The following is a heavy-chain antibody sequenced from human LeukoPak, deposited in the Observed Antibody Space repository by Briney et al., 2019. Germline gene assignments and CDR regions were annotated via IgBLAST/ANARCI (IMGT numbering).Heavy chain of an antibody. Sequence: SETLSVTCAVYGGSFSGYYWSCIRQPPGKGLEWIGEINHSGSTNYNPSLKSRVTISVDTSKNQFSLKLSSVTAADTAVYYCARGVRYPTNWGQGTLVTVSS. V-gene: IGHV4-34*01. J-gene: IGHJ4*02. CDR1: GGSFSGYY. CDR2: INHSGST. CDR3: ARGVRYPTN. D-gene: IGHD3-9*01.